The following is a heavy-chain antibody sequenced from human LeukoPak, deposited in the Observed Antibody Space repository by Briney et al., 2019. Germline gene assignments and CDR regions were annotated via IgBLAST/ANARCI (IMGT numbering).Heavy chain of an antibody. J-gene: IGHJ4*02. Sequence: GGSLRLSCAASGFTFSSYAMSWVRQAPGKGLEWVSAISGSGGSTYYADSVEGRFTISRDNSKNTLYLQMNSLRAEDTAVYYCAKDCVPYDSSGYFDYWGQGTLVTVSS. CDR2: ISGSGGST. D-gene: IGHD3-22*01. CDR1: GFTFSSYA. CDR3: AKDCVPYDSSGYFDY. V-gene: IGHV3-23*01.